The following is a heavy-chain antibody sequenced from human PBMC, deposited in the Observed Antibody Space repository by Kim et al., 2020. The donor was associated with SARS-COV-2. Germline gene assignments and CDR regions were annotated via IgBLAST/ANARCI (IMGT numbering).Heavy chain of an antibody. V-gene: IGHV3-74*01. CDR3: ARGTTDAPGIDY. CDR2: VTSATSSE. J-gene: IGHJ4*02. D-gene: IGHD1-1*01. CDR1: GFTFSSYS. Sequence: LSLTCAASGFTFSSYSMHWVRQAPGKGLVWVSRVTSATSSESYADSVRGRFSISRDNAKHTMYLQMHSLRAEDTAVYYCARGTTDAPGIDYWGQGTTVTVSS.